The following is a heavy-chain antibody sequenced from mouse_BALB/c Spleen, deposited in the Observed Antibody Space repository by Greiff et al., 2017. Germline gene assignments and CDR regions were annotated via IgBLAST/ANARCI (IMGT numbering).Heavy chain of an antibody. J-gene: IGHJ2*01. D-gene: IGHD2-3*01. CDR1: GYSFTSYW. V-gene: IGHV1-5*01. CDR2: IYPGNSDT. Sequence: EVQLQQSGTVLARPGASVKMSCKASGYSFTSYWMHWVKQRPGQGLEWIGAIYPGNSDTSYNQKFKGKAKLTAVTSASTAYMELSSLTNEDSAVYYCTRPPLYDGYFCGYWGQGTTLTVSS. CDR3: TRPPLYDGYFCGY.